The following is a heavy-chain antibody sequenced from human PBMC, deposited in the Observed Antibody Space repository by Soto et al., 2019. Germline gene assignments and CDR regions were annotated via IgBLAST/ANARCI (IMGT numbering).Heavy chain of an antibody. J-gene: IGHJ6*02. CDR2: IYWDDDK. CDR1: GFSLSTSGVG. CDR3: AHIRGDYTTGYYYGMDV. V-gene: IGHV2-5*02. Sequence: QITLKESGPTLVKPTQTLTLTCTFSGFSLSTSGVGVGWIRQPPGKALEWLALIYWDDDKRYSPSLKSRLTITKDTAKNQVVLTMPNMDPVDTATYYCAHIRGDYTTGYYYGMDVWGQGTTVTVSS. D-gene: IGHD4-17*01.